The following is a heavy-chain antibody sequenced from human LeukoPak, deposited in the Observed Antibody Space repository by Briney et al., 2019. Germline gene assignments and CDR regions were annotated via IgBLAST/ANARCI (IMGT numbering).Heavy chain of an antibody. Sequence: GGSLRLSCAASGFTSSSYATHWVRQAPGKGLEWVSAVSGSGGSTYYADSVKGRFTIPRDNSKNTLYLQMNSLRAEDTAVYYCAKELGIAAAAQGGYFDYWGQGTLVTVSS. CDR2: VSGSGGST. CDR1: GFTSSSYA. V-gene: IGHV3-23*01. D-gene: IGHD6-13*01. J-gene: IGHJ4*02. CDR3: AKELGIAAAAQGGYFDY.